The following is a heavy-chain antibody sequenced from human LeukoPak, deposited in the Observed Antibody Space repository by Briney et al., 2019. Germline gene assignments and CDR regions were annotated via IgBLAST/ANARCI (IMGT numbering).Heavy chain of an antibody. J-gene: IGHJ4*02. D-gene: IGHD2-2*01. CDR3: ARHFSEYQLLRGGFFDY. CDR1: AYSISSGYY. V-gene: IGHV4-38-2*01. Sequence: KPSETLSLTCAVSAYSISSGYYWGWIRPPPGKGLEWIGNVYHSGSTYYNPSLRSRVTISVDTSKNHFSLKLNSVTAADTAVYYCARHFSEYQLLRGGFFDYWGQGTLVTVSS. CDR2: VYHSGST.